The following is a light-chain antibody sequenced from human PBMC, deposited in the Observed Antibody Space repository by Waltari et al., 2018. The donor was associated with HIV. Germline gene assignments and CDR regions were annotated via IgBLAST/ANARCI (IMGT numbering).Light chain of an antibody. J-gene: IGKJ5*01. CDR3: QQYYSTPT. V-gene: IGKV4-1*01. CDR1: KSVLCPSNNVNY. Sequence: DIVLTQSPETLSVSLGERAAIHCKSEKSVLCPSNNVNYFAWYQQRPGQPPTLLFSEASSRSSGVPARFTASGSRTDFTLTIDDLQADDVAVYFCQQYYSTPTFGRGTQLV. CDR2: EAS.